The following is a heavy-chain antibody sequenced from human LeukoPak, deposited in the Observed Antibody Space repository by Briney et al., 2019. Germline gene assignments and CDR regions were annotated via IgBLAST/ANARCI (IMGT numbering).Heavy chain of an antibody. CDR3: ARGGYNFDY. CDR1: GFTFSSYG. V-gene: IGHV3-33*01. Sequence: PGRSLRLSCAASGFTFSSYGMHWVRKAPGKGLEWVAFIWNDGTNIYYVDSVKGRFSISRDNSKNTLYLEMNSLRVEDTAVYYCARGGYNFDYWGQGTLVTVSS. CDR2: IWNDGTNI. J-gene: IGHJ4*02. D-gene: IGHD1-14*01.